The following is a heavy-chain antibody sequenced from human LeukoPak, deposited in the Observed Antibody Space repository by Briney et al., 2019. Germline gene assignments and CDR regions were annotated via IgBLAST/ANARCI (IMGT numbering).Heavy chain of an antibody. CDR3: SKAAAGTEYYFDY. J-gene: IGHJ4*02. V-gene: IGHV3-23*01. CDR2: ISGSGGST. D-gene: IGHD6-13*01. Sequence: PGGSLRLSCAASGFTFSSYGMSWVRQAPGKGLEWVSAISGSGGSTYYADSVKGRFTISRDNSKNTLYLQMDSLRGEDTAVYYCSKAAAGTEYYFDYWGQGTLVTVSS. CDR1: GFTFSSYG.